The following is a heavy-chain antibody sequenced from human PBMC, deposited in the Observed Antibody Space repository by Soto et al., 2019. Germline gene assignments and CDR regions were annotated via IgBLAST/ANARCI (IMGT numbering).Heavy chain of an antibody. J-gene: IGHJ3*02. Sequence: GGSLRLSCAASGFTFSSYAMSWVRQAPGKGLEWVSAISGSGGSTYYTDSVKGRFTISRDNSKNTLYLQMNSLRAEDTAVYYCAKAYDYIWGSYRRDAFDIWGQGTMVTVS. V-gene: IGHV3-23*01. CDR2: ISGSGGST. CDR1: GFTFSSYA. D-gene: IGHD3-16*02. CDR3: AKAYDYIWGSYRRDAFDI.